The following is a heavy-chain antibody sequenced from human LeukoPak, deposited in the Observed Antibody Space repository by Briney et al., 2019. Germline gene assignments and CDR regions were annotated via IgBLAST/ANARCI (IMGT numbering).Heavy chain of an antibody. J-gene: IGHJ4*02. Sequence: GGSLRLSCAASGFTFSRYWMSWVRQAPGKGLEWVANIKEDGSVKYYVESVKGRFTISRDNAKNSLYLQMNSLRAEDTAVYYCAASITMFDYWGQGTLVTISS. CDR3: AASITMFDY. V-gene: IGHV3-7*02. D-gene: IGHD3-10*01. CDR2: IKEDGSVK. CDR1: GFTFSRYW.